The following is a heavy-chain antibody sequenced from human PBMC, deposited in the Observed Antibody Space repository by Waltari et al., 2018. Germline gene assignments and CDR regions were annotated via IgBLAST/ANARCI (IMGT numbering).Heavy chain of an antibody. Sequence: QVQLVQSGAEVTKPGASVKVSCKASGYSFTSYGITWVRQAPGQGLEWMGWISAQNGSTNYAQKIQGRVTMTTDTSTSTAYMDLRSLRSDDTAVYYCARFRYSSTWEQIFYSLDYWGQGTVVTVSS. CDR1: GYSFTSYG. CDR3: ARFRYSSTWEQIFYSLDY. CDR2: ISAQNGST. V-gene: IGHV1-18*01. D-gene: IGHD6-13*01. J-gene: IGHJ4*02.